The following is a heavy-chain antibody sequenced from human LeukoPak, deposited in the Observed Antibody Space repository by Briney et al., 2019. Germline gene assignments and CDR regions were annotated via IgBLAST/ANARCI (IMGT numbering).Heavy chain of an antibody. CDR1: GFTFTTYW. Sequence: GGSLRLSCVASGFTFTTYWMHWVRQAPGKGLVWVSRINGDGSNSNYADSVKGRFTISRYNARNTLYLQMNGLRAEDTALYYCARTSPTSHFDFWGQGTLVTVSS. CDR2: INGDGSNS. D-gene: IGHD3-16*01. V-gene: IGHV3-74*01. CDR3: ARTSPTSHFDF. J-gene: IGHJ4*02.